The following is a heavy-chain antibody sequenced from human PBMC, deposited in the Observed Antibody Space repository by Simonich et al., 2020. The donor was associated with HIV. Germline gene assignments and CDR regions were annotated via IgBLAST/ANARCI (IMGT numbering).Heavy chain of an antibody. D-gene: IGHD4-17*01. CDR1: GGTFSSYA. Sequence: QVQLVQSGAEVKKPGSSVKVSCKASGGTFSSYAISWVRQAPGQGLEWMGRFIPIFGTSNYAQKFQGRVTITVDESPITAYMELNSLTSEDTAIYYCAREDFGDYGGKHFDYWGQGTLVTVSS. V-gene: IGHV1-69*13. CDR2: FIPIFGTS. J-gene: IGHJ4*02. CDR3: AREDFGDYGGKHFDY.